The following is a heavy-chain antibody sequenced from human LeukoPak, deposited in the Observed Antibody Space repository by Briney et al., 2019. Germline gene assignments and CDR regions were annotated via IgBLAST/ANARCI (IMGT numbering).Heavy chain of an antibody. CDR3: ARGILYYDILTGAYYYGMDV. Sequence: PSETLSLTCAVYGGSFSGYYWSWIRQPPGKGLEWIGEINHSGSTNYNPSLKSRVTISVDTSKNQFSLKLSSVTAADTAVYYCARGILYYDILTGAYYYGMDVWGQGTTVTVSS. CDR2: INHSGST. J-gene: IGHJ6*02. V-gene: IGHV4-34*01. CDR1: GGSFSGYY. D-gene: IGHD3-9*01.